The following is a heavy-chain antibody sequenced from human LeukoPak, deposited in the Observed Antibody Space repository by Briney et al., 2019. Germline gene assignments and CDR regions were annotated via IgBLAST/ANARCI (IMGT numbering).Heavy chain of an antibody. D-gene: IGHD5-12*01. CDR1: GFTFSSYG. Sequence: PGGSLRLSCAASGFTFSSYGMHWVRQAPGKGLEWVAFIRYDGGNKYYADSVKGRFTISRDNSKNTLYLQMNSLRAEDTAVYYCAKDNAGGYDYFDYWGQGTLVTVSS. J-gene: IGHJ4*02. CDR3: AKDNAGGYDYFDY. V-gene: IGHV3-30*02. CDR2: IRYDGGNK.